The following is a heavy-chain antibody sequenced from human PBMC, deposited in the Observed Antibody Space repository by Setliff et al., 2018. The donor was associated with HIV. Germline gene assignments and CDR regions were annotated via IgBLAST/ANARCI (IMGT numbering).Heavy chain of an antibody. J-gene: IGHJ4*02. CDR2: IVPIRGIA. V-gene: IGHV1-69*10. D-gene: IGHD6-19*01. Sequence: SVKVSCKASGYSFTTYGVYWVRQAPGQGLEWMGAIVPIRGIANSAQKFQGRVTIPTDESTNTAYMELRSLRSEDTAVYYCARVPLSGWLYFDYWGQGTLVTVSS. CDR1: GYSFTTYG. CDR3: ARVPLSGWLYFDY.